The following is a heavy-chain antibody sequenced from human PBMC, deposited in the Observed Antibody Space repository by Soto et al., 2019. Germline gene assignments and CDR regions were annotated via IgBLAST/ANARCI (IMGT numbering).Heavy chain of an antibody. CDR2: MNPNSGNT. J-gene: IGHJ6*03. CDR1: GYTFTSYV. V-gene: IGHV1-8*01. D-gene: IGHD4-17*01. Sequence: ASVKVSCKASGYTFTSYVINWVRQATGQGLEWMGWMNPNSGNTGYAQKFQGRVTMTRNTSISTAYMELSSLRSEDTAVYYCARPPEGTVTTSYYYYYYMDVWGKGTTVTVSS. CDR3: ARPPEGTVTTSYYYYYYMDV.